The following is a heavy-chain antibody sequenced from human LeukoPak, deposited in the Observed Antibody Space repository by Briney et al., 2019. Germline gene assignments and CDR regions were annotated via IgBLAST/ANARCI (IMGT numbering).Heavy chain of an antibody. CDR2: INPSGGST. Sequence: ASVKVSCKASGYTFSSYYMHWVRQAPGQGLEWMGIINPSGGSTSYAQKFQGRVTMTRDTSTSTVYMELSSLRSEDTAVYYCARLSGQEDFDYWGQGTLVTVSS. D-gene: IGHD3-10*01. J-gene: IGHJ4*02. CDR3: ARLSGQEDFDY. CDR1: GYTFSSYY. V-gene: IGHV1-46*01.